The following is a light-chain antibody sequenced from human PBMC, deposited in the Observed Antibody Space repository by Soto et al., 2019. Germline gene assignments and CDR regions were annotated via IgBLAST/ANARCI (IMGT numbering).Light chain of an antibody. CDR1: QSVSSNY. Sequence: IVLTQSPGTLSLSPWERATLSCSASQSVSSNYLAWYQQKPGQAPRLLIYGASSRATGIPDRFSGSGSGTDFTLTIRRLEPEDFAVYYCQQYGSSYPWTCGQGTKGDIK. J-gene: IGKJ1*01. CDR2: GAS. V-gene: IGKV3-20*01. CDR3: QQYGSSYPWT.